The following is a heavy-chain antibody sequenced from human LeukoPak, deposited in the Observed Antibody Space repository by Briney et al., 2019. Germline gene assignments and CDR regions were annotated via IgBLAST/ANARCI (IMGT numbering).Heavy chain of an antibody. CDR1: GFTFSSYA. CDR3: AKTLGYSGYFSP. J-gene: IGHJ5*02. D-gene: IGHD3-22*01. CDR2: ISGGGVNT. V-gene: IGHV3-23*01. Sequence: EGSLRLSCAASGFTFSSYAMSWVRQAPGKGLERVSAISGGGVNTYYADSVKGRFTISRDNSKNMLYLQMNSLRAEDTAVYYCAKTLGYSGYFSPWGQGTLVTVSS.